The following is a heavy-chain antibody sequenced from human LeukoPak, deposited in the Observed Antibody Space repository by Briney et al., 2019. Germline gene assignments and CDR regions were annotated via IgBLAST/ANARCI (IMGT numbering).Heavy chain of an antibody. V-gene: IGHV4-39*01. D-gene: IGHD2-21*02. J-gene: IGHJ5*02. CDR3: ARWAYCGGDCSRPRYNWFDP. Sequence: PSETLSLTCTVSGGSISSSSYYWGWIRQPPGKGLEWIGSIYYSGSTYYNPSVKSRVTIFVDTSKNQFSLKLSSVTAADTAVYYCARWAYCGGDCSRPRYNWFDPWGQGTLVTVSS. CDR2: IYYSGST. CDR1: GGSISSSSYY.